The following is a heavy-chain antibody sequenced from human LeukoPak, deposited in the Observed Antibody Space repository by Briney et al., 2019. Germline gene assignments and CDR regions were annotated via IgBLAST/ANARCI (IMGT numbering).Heavy chain of an antibody. Sequence: LSETLSLTCAVYGGSFSGYYWSWIRQPPGKGLEWIGEINHSGSTNYNPSLKSRVTISVDTSKNQFSLKLSSVTAADTAVYYCATAVTTAFDIWGQGTMVTVSS. CDR3: ATAVTTAFDI. V-gene: IGHV4-34*01. CDR2: INHSGST. CDR1: GGSFSGYY. D-gene: IGHD4-17*01. J-gene: IGHJ3*02.